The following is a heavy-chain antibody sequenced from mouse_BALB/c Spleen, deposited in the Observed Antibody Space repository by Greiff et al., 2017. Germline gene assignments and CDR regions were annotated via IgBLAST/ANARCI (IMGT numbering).Heavy chain of an antibody. CDR1: GYTFTSYW. J-gene: IGHJ2*01. Sequence: QVQLQQSGAELARPGASVKLSCKASGYTFTSYWMQWVKQRPGQGLEWIGAIYPGDGDTRYTQKFKGKATLTADKSSSTAYMQLSSLASEDSAVYYCARRGVYYGTKSLFDYWGQGTTLTVSS. D-gene: IGHD1-1*01. CDR2: IYPGDGDT. CDR3: ARRGVYYGTKSLFDY. V-gene: IGHV1-87*01.